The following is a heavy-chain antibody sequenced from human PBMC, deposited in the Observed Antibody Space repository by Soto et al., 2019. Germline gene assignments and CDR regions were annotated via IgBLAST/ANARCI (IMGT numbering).Heavy chain of an antibody. CDR1: GGSISSGDYY. Sequence: QVQLQESGPGLVKPSQTLSLTCTVSGGSISSGDYYWSWIRQPPGKGLEWIGYIYYSGSTYYNPSLKSRVTISVDTSKNQFSLKLSSVTAADTAVYYCAREAVYCSSTSCYLDYYYGMDVWGQGTTVTVSS. CDR2: IYYSGST. CDR3: AREAVYCSSTSCYLDYYYGMDV. D-gene: IGHD2-2*01. V-gene: IGHV4-30-4*01. J-gene: IGHJ6*02.